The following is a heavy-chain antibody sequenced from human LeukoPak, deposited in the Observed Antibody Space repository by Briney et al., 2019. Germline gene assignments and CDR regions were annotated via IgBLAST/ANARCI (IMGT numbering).Heavy chain of an antibody. Sequence: ASVKVSCKASGYTFISNGISWVRQAPGQGLEWMGWINPYNDITNYAHNLQDRVTMTTDTPTSTAYMELRSLRSDDTAVYYCARNQFDRSGYYYYFDYWGQGTLVTVSS. J-gene: IGHJ4*02. V-gene: IGHV1-18*01. CDR2: INPYNDIT. D-gene: IGHD3-22*01. CDR3: ARNQFDRSGYYYYFDY. CDR1: GYTFISNG.